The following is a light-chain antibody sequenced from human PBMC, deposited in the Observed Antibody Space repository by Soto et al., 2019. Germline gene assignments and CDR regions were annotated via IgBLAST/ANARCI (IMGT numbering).Light chain of an antibody. CDR3: CSYAGINAYV. J-gene: IGLJ1*01. CDR1: SSDVGGYNY. CDR2: EVS. Sequence: QSVLTQPPAASGSPGQSVTISCTGSSSDVGGYNYVSWYHQYPGKAPKLMIYEVSKRPSGVPDRFSGSKSGNTASLTVSGLQAEDEADYYCCSYAGINAYVFGTGTKVTVL. V-gene: IGLV2-8*01.